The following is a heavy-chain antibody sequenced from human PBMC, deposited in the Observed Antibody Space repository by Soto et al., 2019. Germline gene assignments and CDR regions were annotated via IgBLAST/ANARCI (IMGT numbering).Heavy chain of an antibody. V-gene: IGHV4-31*03. CDR2: IYYSGST. CDR3: AREARKGGAPIDY. CDR1: GGSISSGGYY. Sequence: SETLSLTCNVSGGSISSGGYYWSWIRQHPGKGLEWIGYIYYSGSTYYNPSLKSRVTISVDTSKNQFSLKLSSVTAADTAVYYCAREARKGGAPIDYWGQGTLVTVSS. J-gene: IGHJ4*02. D-gene: IGHD3-16*01.